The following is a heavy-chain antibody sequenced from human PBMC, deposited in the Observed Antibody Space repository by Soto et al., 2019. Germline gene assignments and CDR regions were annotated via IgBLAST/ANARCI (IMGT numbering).Heavy chain of an antibody. CDR1: GFTFSSYD. Sequence: GGSLRLSCXASGFTFSSYDMHWVRQATGKGLEWVSAIGTAGDTYYPGSVKGRFTISRENAKNSLYLQMNSLRAGDTAVYYCARFGGYCSSTSCYLHGMDVWGQGTTVTVSS. CDR3: ARFGGYCSSTSCYLHGMDV. CDR2: IGTAGDT. J-gene: IGHJ6*02. D-gene: IGHD2-2*01. V-gene: IGHV3-13*01.